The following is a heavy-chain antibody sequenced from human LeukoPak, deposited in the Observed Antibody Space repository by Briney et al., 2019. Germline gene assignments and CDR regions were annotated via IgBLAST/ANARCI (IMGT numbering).Heavy chain of an antibody. CDR3: ARGHGSGSLDY. CDR2: IYDSGST. CDR1: GASISSYY. Sequence: PSETLSLTCTVSGASISSYYWSWIRQPPGKGLEWIGYIYDSGSTNYNPSLKSRVTISIDTSKNQFSLKLSSVTTADTAVYYCARGHGSGSLDYWGQGSLVTVSS. J-gene: IGHJ4*02. V-gene: IGHV4-59*01. D-gene: IGHD3-10*01.